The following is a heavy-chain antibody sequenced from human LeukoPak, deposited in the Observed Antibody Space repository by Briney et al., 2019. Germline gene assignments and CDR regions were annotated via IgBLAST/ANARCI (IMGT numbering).Heavy chain of an antibody. CDR1: GFTFSSYA. Sequence: GGSLRLSCAASGFTFSSYAMSWVRQAPGKGLEWASAISGSGGSTYYADSVKGRFTISRDNSKNTLYLQMNSLRAEDTAVYYCAKDLIAVAGTALDYWGQGTLVTVSS. D-gene: IGHD6-19*01. CDR2: ISGSGGST. J-gene: IGHJ4*02. V-gene: IGHV3-23*01. CDR3: AKDLIAVAGTALDY.